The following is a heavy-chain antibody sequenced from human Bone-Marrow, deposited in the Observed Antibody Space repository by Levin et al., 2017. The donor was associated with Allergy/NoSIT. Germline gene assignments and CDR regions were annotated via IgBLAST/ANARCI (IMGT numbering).Heavy chain of an antibody. Sequence: SETLSLTCVISGDSVSSNSAAWSWIRQSPSRGLEWLGRTYYRSKWYNEYAVSVKSRITINPDTSKNQFSLQLNSVTPEDTAVYYCARARGSGDFDYWGQGTLVTVSS. V-gene: IGHV6-1*01. J-gene: IGHJ4*02. CDR1: GDSVSSNSAA. CDR2: TYYRSKWYN. D-gene: IGHD6-19*01. CDR3: ARARGSGDFDY.